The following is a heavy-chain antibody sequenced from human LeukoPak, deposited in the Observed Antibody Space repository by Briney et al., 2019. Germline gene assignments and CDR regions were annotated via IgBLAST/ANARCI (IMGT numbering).Heavy chain of an antibody. V-gene: IGHV3-74*01. CDR2: IDSEGSGT. Sequence: GGSLRLSRVASGFTFSRYWMHWVRQAPGKGLMWVSRIDSEGSGTTYADSVQGRFTVSRDNAQNTVFLQMSSLSAEDTAIYYCARSNYPYYFDYWGQGALVTVSS. J-gene: IGHJ4*02. CDR3: ARSNYPYYFDY. CDR1: GFTFSRYW. D-gene: IGHD4-4*01.